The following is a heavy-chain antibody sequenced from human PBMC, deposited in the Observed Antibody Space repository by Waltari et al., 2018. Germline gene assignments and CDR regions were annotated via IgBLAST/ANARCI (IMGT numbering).Heavy chain of an antibody. Sequence: QVQLVQSGAEVKKPGASVKVSCKASGYTFTGYYMHWVRQAPGQGLEWMVRINPNSGGTNYAQKFQGRVTMTRDTSISTAYMELSRLRSDDTAVYYCARDLGGGYSYGYIFDYWGQGTLVTVSS. CDR1: GYTFTGYY. V-gene: IGHV1-2*06. D-gene: IGHD5-18*01. J-gene: IGHJ4*02. CDR3: ARDLGGGYSYGYIFDY. CDR2: INPNSGGT.